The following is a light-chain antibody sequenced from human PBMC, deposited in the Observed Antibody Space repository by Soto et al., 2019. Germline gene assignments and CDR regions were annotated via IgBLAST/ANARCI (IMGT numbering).Light chain of an antibody. J-gene: IGKJ4*01. Sequence: ENVLTQSPDTLSLSPGERATLSCRASQSVTTKLAWYQHKPGQAPRLLIYGASSRATGIPDRFSGSGSGTDFTLTISRLEPEDFAVYYCQQYGSSPLTFGGGTKVDIK. V-gene: IGKV3-20*01. CDR1: QSVTTK. CDR2: GAS. CDR3: QQYGSSPLT.